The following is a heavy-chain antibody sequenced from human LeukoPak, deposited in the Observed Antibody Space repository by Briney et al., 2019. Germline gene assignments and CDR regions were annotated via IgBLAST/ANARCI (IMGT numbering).Heavy chain of an antibody. CDR3: ARGPQWFGELPIDY. Sequence: PSETLSLTCAVYGGSFSGYYWSWIRQPPGKGLEWIGEINHSGSTNYNPSLKSRVTISVDTSKNQFSLKLSSVTAADTAVYYCARGPQWFGELPIDYWGQGTLVTVSS. V-gene: IGHV4-34*01. CDR2: INHSGST. J-gene: IGHJ4*02. D-gene: IGHD3-10*01. CDR1: GGSFSGYY.